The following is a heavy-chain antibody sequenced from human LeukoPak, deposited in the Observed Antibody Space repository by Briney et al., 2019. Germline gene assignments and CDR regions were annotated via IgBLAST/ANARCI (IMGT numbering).Heavy chain of an antibody. D-gene: IGHD3-10*01. CDR1: AFTFRLAW. CDR2: IKGKTDGGTT. Sequence: GGSLRLSSAASAFTFRLAWMSWVRQAPENGLEWVGRIKGKTDGGTTDYVAPVKGRFTISRDDSKNTLYLQMNSLKTEDTAVYYCATDRYYGRPSYWSEGILVIVSS. V-gene: IGHV3-15*01. CDR3: ATDRYYGRPSY. J-gene: IGHJ4*02.